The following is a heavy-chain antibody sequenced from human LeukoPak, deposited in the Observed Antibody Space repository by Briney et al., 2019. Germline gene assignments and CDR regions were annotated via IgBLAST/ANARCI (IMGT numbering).Heavy chain of an antibody. V-gene: IGHV4-34*01. CDR1: GGSFSGYY. J-gene: IGHJ6*03. D-gene: IGHD3-22*01. CDR2: INHSGST. Sequence: SETLSLTCAVYGGSFSGYYWSWIRQPPGKGLEWIGEINHSGSTNYNPSLKSRVTISVDTSKNQFSLKLSSVTAADTAVYYCARDWIDYYDSSGYYLHDYYYMDVWGKGTTVTVSS. CDR3: ARDWIDYYDSSGYYLHDYYYMDV.